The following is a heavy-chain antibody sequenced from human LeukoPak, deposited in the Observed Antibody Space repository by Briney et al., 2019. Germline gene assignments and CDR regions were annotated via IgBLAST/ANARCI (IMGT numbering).Heavy chain of an antibody. CDR2: IAYIGST. V-gene: IGHV4-59*11. D-gene: IGHD4-17*01. CDR3: ARDLVTVTKGFDI. Sequence: SETLSFTCAVSDDSFSSHYWTWIRQPPGKGLEWIGYIAYIGSTNYNPSLKSRITISIDTSKNQFSLKLSSVTAADTAVYYCARDLVTVTKGFDIWGQGTMVSVSS. CDR1: DDSFSSHY. J-gene: IGHJ3*02.